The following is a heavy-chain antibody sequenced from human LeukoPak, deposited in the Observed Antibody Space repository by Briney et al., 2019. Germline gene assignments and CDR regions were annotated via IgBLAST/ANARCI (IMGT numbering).Heavy chain of an antibody. CDR1: GYXFTGYY. J-gene: IGHJ4*02. Sequence: LGASVKVSCNASGYXFTGYYMHWVRQAPGQGLEWMGWINPNSGGTNYAQKFQGRVTMTRDTSISTVYMELSSLTSDDTAVYFCAKDGSVRPSNNNFYFWGQGTLVTVSS. CDR2: INPNSGGT. V-gene: IGHV1-2*03. D-gene: IGHD1-26*01. CDR3: AKDGSVRPSNNNFYF.